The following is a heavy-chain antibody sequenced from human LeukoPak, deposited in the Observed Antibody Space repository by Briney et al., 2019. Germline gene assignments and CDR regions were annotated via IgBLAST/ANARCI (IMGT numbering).Heavy chain of an antibody. Sequence: PGGSLRLSCAASGFTFSSYAMSWVRQAPGKGLEWVSAISGSGGSTYYTDPVKGRFTISRDNSKTTLYLQMNSLRAEDTAVYYCAKDIRSGMGGTCYFNYWGQGTLVTVSS. CDR3: AKDIRSGMGGTCYFNY. V-gene: IGHV3-23*01. J-gene: IGHJ4*02. CDR2: ISGSGGST. D-gene: IGHD2-15*01. CDR1: GFTFSSYA.